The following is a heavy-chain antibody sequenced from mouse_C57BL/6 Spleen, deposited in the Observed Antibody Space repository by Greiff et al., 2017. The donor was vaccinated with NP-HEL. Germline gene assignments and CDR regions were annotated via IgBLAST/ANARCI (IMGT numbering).Heavy chain of an antibody. CDR2: INPNNGGT. CDR1: GYTFTDYN. CDR3: ARSNYYGSSHWYFDV. V-gene: IGHV1-22*01. Sequence: VHVKQSGPELVKPGASVKMSCKASGYTFTDYNMHWVKQSHGKSLEWIGYINPNNGGTSYNQKFKGKATLTVNKSSSTTYMELLSLTSEDSAVYYCARSNYYGSSHWYFDVWGTGTTVTVSS. D-gene: IGHD1-1*01. J-gene: IGHJ1*03.